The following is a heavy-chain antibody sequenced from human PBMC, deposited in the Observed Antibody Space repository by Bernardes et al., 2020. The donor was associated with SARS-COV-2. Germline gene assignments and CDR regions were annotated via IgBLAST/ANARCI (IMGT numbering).Heavy chain of an antibody. Sequence: GGSLRLSCAASGFTFSSYAMSWVRQAPGKGLEWVSAISGSGGSTYYADSVKGGFTISRDNSKNTLYLQMNSLRAEDTAVYYCAKALMSGFGELLSYFDYWGQGTLVTVSS. CDR3: AKALMSGFGELLSYFDY. CDR2: ISGSGGST. D-gene: IGHD3-10*01. V-gene: IGHV3-23*01. J-gene: IGHJ4*02. CDR1: GFTFSSYA.